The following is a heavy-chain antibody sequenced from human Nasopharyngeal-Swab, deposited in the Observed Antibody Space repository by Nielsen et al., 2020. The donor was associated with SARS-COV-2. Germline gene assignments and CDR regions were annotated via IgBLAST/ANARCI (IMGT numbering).Heavy chain of an antibody. CDR2: INHSGTT. J-gene: IGHJ4*02. CDR3: ARGHRSISMIVVVIATAHFYFDS. D-gene: IGHD3-22*01. CDR1: GGSFSGYY. Sequence: SETLSLTCAVYGGSFSGYYWSWIRPPPGKRLEWIGEINHSGTTSYNPSLKSRVTISSDTSKNQFSLKLSSVTAADTAVYYCARGHRSISMIVVVIATAHFYFDSWGRGTLVTVTS. V-gene: IGHV4-34*01.